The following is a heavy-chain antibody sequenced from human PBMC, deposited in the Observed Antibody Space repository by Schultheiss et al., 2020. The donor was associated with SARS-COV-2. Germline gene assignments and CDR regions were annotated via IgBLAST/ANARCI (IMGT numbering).Heavy chain of an antibody. CDR2: ISYDGSNK. CDR3: AKDLAAVADPVYYYYYGMDV. V-gene: IGHV3-30*18. Sequence: GESLKISCADSGFRFIYDYMNWVRQAPGKGLEWVAVISYDGSNKYYADSVKGRFTISRDNSKNTLYLQMNSLRAEDTAVYYCAKDLAAVADPVYYYYYGMDVWGQGTTVTVSS. J-gene: IGHJ6*02. CDR1: GFRFIYDY. D-gene: IGHD6-19*01.